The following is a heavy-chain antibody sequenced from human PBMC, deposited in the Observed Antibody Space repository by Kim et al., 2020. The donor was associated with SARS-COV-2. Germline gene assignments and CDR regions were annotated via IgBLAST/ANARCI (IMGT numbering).Heavy chain of an antibody. CDR1: GFTFDDYG. V-gene: IGHV3-20*01. CDR2: INWNGGST. CDR3: ARAPGSGSYLPHGY. J-gene: IGHJ4*02. D-gene: IGHD1-26*01. Sequence: GGSLRLSWAASGFTFDDYGMSWVRQTPGKGLEWVSGINWNGGSTGYADSVKGRFTISRDNAKNSLYLQMNSLRAEDTALYHCARAPGSGSYLPHGYWGQGTLVTVSS.